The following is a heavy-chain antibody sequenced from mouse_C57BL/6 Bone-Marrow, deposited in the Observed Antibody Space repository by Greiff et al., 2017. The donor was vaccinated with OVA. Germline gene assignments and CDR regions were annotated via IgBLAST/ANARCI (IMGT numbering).Heavy chain of an antibody. CDR3: TRVDGNNYFDY. D-gene: IGHD2-1*01. CDR1: GFTFSDAW. Sequence: EVKVEESGGGLVQPGGSMKLSCAASGFTFSDAWMDWVRQSPEKGLEWVAEIRNKANNHATYYAESVKGRFTISRDDSKSSVYLQMNSLRAEDTGIYYCTRVDGNNYFDYWGQGTTLTVSS. CDR2: IRNKANNHAT. J-gene: IGHJ2*01. V-gene: IGHV6-6*01.